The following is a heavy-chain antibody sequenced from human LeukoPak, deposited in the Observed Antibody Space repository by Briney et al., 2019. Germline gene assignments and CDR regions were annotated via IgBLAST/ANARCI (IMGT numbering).Heavy chain of an antibody. D-gene: IGHD4-17*01. V-gene: IGHV1-69*13. CDR2: IIPIFGTA. J-gene: IGHJ6*03. CDR1: GYTFTSYG. CDR3: ARDRDDYGDPYYYYMDV. Sequence: SVKVSCKASGYTFTSYGISWVRQAPGQGLEWMGGIIPIFGTANYAQKFQGRVTITADESTSTAYMELSSLRSEDTAVYYCARDRDDYGDPYYYYMDVWGKGTTVTISS.